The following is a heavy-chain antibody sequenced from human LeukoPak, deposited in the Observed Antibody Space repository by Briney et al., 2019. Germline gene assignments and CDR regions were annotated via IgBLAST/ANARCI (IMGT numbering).Heavy chain of an antibody. CDR3: ARSWYTLDY. V-gene: IGHV3-7*04. CDR2: INEDGRGK. Sequence: PGGSLRLSCAASGFIFSGYWKSGVRQAPGKGLEWVAHINEDGRGKYYVDSLKGRFSISRDNAKNSLYLQMDSLRAEDTAVYYCARSWYTLDYWGQGTLVIVSS. CDR1: GFIFSGYW. D-gene: IGHD6-13*01. J-gene: IGHJ4*02.